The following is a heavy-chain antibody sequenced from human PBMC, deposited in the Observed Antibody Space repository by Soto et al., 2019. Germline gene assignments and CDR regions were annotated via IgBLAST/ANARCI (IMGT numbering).Heavy chain of an antibody. CDR2: ISPNSGNT. J-gene: IGHJ6*02. CDR1: GYTFTRNG. D-gene: IGHD3-22*01. V-gene: IGHV1-18*01. Sequence: ASVKVSCKTSGYTFTRNGISWVRQAPGQGLEWMGWISPNSGNTRYAQKLQDRVIMTTDTSTSTAYMELRSLRSDDTAVYYCVKDRDSNSWPSRDVWGPGPRSPSP. CDR3: VKDRDSNSWPSRDV.